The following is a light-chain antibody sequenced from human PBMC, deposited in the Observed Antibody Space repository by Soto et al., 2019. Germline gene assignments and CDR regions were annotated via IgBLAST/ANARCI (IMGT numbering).Light chain of an antibody. J-gene: IGKJ1*01. CDR1: QSVSSN. CDR3: QQYNNWPRWT. V-gene: IGKV3-15*01. CDR2: GAS. Sequence: EIVMTQSPATLSVSPGERATLSCRASQSVSSNLAWYQQKPGQAPRLLIYGASTRATGIPARFSGSGSGTEVTLTISSLQSEDFAVYYCQQYNNWPRWTFGQGNKVEI.